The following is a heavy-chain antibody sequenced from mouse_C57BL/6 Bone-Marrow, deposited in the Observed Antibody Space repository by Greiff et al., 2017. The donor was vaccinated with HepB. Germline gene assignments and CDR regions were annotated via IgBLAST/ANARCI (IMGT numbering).Heavy chain of an antibody. CDR2: IYHGDGDT. Sequence: QVQLKESGAELVKPGASVKISCKASGYAFSSYWMNWVKQRPGKGLEWIGQIYHGDGDTNYNGKFKGKATLTADKSSSTAYMQLSSLTSEDSAVYFCARWGGYQGAWFAYWGQGTLVTVSA. J-gene: IGHJ3*01. D-gene: IGHD2-2*01. CDR3: ARWGGYQGAWFAY. V-gene: IGHV1-80*01. CDR1: GYAFSSYW.